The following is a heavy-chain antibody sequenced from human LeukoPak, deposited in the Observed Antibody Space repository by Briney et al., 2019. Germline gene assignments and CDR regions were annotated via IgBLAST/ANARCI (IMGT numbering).Heavy chain of an antibody. J-gene: IGHJ4*02. Sequence: ASVKVSCKASGGTFSSYAISWVRQAPGQGLAWMGGIIPIFGTANYAQKFQGRVTITADKSTSTAYMELSSLRSEDTAVYYCARTHTSGYYYWGQGTLVTVSS. V-gene: IGHV1-69*06. CDR2: IIPIFGTA. CDR1: GGTFSSYA. CDR3: ARTHTSGYYY. D-gene: IGHD3-22*01.